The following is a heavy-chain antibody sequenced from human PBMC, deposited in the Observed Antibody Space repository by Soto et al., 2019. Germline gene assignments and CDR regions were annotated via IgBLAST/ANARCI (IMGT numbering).Heavy chain of an antibody. CDR2: ISSSGSTI. Sequence: GGSLRICCAACGVTVSDYYMSWIRQAPGKGLEWVSYISSSGSTIYYADSVKGRFTISRDNAKNSLYLQMNSLRAEDTAVYYCARVLVFYGGFDPWGQGTLVTVSS. CDR1: GVTVSDYY. V-gene: IGHV3-11*01. J-gene: IGHJ5*02. CDR3: ARVLVFYGGFDP. D-gene: IGHD2-21*02.